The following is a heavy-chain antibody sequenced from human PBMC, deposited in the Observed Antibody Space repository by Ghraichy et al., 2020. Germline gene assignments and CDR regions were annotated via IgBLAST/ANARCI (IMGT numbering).Heavy chain of an antibody. Sequence: SCAASGFTFSVYAFHWVLQAPGKGLKWVAVISYDGNKKYYADSVKGRFTISRDTSKSTFYLQMNSLRPEDTAVYYCARVPDQRGMDVWGQGTTVTVSS. D-gene: IGHD1-14*01. CDR3: ARVPDQRGMDV. CDR2: ISYDGNKK. CDR1: GFTFSVYA. J-gene: IGHJ6*02. V-gene: IGHV3-30*04.